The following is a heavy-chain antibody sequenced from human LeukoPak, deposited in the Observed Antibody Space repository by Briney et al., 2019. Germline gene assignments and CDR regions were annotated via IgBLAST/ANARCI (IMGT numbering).Heavy chain of an antibody. CDR2: IDHSGST. CDR3: ARGGGIRGLRYFDWLLRPYFDY. J-gene: IGHJ4*02. CDR1: GGSFSGYY. Sequence: SETLSLTCAVYGGSFSGYYWSWIRQPPGKGLEWIGEIDHSGSTNYIPSLKSRVTISVDTPKNQFSLKLSSVTAADTAVYYCARGGGIRGLRYFDWLLRPYFDYWGQGTLVTVSS. V-gene: IGHV4-34*01. D-gene: IGHD3-9*01.